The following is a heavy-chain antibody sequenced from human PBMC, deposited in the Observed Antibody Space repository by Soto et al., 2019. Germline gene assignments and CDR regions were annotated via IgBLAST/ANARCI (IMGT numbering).Heavy chain of an antibody. CDR3: ARDETQGITVMVVAFY. Sequence: EASVKVSCKASGGTFSSYTISWVRQAPGQGLEWMGGIIPISGTTNYAQKFQGRVTIMADKSTSTAYMELSSLRSEDTAVYYCARDETQGITVMVVAFYWGQGTLVTVSS. CDR1: GGTFSSYT. V-gene: IGHV1-69*06. D-gene: IGHD3-22*01. J-gene: IGHJ4*02. CDR2: IIPISGTT.